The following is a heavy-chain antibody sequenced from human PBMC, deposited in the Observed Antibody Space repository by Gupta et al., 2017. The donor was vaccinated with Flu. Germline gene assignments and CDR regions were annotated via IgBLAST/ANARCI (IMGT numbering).Heavy chain of an antibody. D-gene: IGHD4-17*01. J-gene: IGHJ5*02. V-gene: IGHV1-69*06. CDR3: ASYDYGSRRFDP. CDR2: IIPIFGTA. Sequence: VRQAPGQGLEWMGGIIPIFGTANYAQKFQGRVTITADKSTSTAYMELSSLRSEDTAVYYCASYDYGSRRFDPWGQGTLVTVSS.